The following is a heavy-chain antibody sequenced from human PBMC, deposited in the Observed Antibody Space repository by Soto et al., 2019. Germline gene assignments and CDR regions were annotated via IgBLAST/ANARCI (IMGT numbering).Heavy chain of an antibody. Sequence: SQTLSLTCAISGDSVSSNSAAWNWIRQSPSRGLEWLGRTYYRAKWYNDYAVSVKSRITIIPDTSKNQFSLQLNSVTPEDTAVYYCAREYCSGGSCYPAGLDAFDIWGQGTMVTVSS. V-gene: IGHV6-1*01. J-gene: IGHJ3*02. CDR2: TYYRAKWYN. CDR3: AREYCSGGSCYPAGLDAFDI. CDR1: GDSVSSNSAA. D-gene: IGHD2-15*01.